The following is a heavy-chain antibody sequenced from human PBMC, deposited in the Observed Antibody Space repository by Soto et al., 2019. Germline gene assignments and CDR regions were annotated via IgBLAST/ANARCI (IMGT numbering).Heavy chain of an antibody. CDR2: IIPILGIA. CDR3: AVGPIIRGGLFDY. D-gene: IGHD2-15*01. Sequence: QVQLVQSGAEVKKPGSSVKVSCKASGGTFSSYTISWVRQAPGQGLEWLGRIIPILGIAKYAQKFQGRDTFSADRSTSTAYMKLSSLRSENTAVFYCAVGPIIRGGLFDYFGEETLVTVSS. CDR1: GGTFSSYT. V-gene: IGHV1-69*02. J-gene: IGHJ4*02.